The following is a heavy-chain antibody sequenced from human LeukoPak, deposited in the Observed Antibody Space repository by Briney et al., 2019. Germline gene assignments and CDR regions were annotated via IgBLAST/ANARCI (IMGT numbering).Heavy chain of an antibody. CDR3: ARDRELLQYYYYGMDV. CDR1: GFTFSSYA. D-gene: IGHD1-26*01. CDR2: ISYDGSNK. V-gene: IGHV3-30-3*01. J-gene: IGHJ6*01. Sequence: PGRSLRLSCAASGFTFSSYAMHWVRQAPGKGLEWVAVISYDGSNKYYADSVKGRFTISRDNSKNTLYLQMNSLRAEDTAVYYCARDRELLQYYYYGMDVWGQGTTVTVSS.